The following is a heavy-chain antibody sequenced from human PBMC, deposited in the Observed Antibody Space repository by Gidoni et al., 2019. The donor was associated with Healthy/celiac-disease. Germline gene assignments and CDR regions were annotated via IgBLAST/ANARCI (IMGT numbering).Heavy chain of an antibody. V-gene: IGHV1-69*01. J-gene: IGHJ4*02. D-gene: IGHD3-22*01. CDR1: GGTFSSYA. CDR2: SIPIFGTA. Sequence: QVQLVQSGAEVTQPGSSVQVSCKASGGTFSSYAISWVRQAPGQGLEWMGGSIPIFGTANYAQKFQGRVTITADESTSTAYMELSSLRSEDTAVYYCARSYYDSSGYFPQPFDYWGQRTLVTVSS. CDR3: ARSYYDSSGYFPQPFDY.